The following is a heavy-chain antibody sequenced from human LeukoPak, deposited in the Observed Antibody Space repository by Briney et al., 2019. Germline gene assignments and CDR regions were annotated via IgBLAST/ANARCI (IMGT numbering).Heavy chain of an antibody. CDR1: GGSFSGYY. J-gene: IGHJ6*03. D-gene: IGHD6-6*01. V-gene: IGHV4-34*01. Sequence: SETLSLTCAVYGGSFSGYYWSWIRQPPGKGLEWIGEINHSGSTNYNPSLKSRVTISVATSKNQFSLKLSSVTAADTAVYYCARGGEAARRSYYYYMDVWGKGTTVTVSS. CDR2: INHSGST. CDR3: ARGGEAARRSYYYYMDV.